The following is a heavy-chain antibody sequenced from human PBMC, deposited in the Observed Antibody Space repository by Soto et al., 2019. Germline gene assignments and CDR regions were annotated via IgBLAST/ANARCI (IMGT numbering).Heavy chain of an antibody. D-gene: IGHD6-13*01. CDR2: IKQDGSEK. Sequence: GGSLRLSCAASGFTFSSYWMSWVRQSPGKGLEWVANIKQDGSEKYYVDSVKGRFTISRDNAKNSLYLQMNSLRAEDTAVYYCARYSSSWAPRYGMDVWGQGTTVTVSS. J-gene: IGHJ6*02. CDR3: ARYSSSWAPRYGMDV. CDR1: GFTFSSYW. V-gene: IGHV3-7*01.